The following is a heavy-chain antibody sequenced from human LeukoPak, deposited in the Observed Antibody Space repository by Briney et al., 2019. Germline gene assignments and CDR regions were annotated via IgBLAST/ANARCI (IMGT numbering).Heavy chain of an antibody. CDR2: ISSSGSTI. D-gene: IGHD5-18*01. Sequence: GGSLRLSCAASGFTFSSYEMNWVRPAPGKGLEWVSYISSSGSTIYYADSVKGRFTISRDNAKNSLYLQMNSLRAEDTAVYYCAREGGYSYGYYYYYGMDVWGKGTTVTVSS. CDR3: AREGGYSYGYYYYYGMDV. CDR1: GFTFSSYE. V-gene: IGHV3-48*03. J-gene: IGHJ6*04.